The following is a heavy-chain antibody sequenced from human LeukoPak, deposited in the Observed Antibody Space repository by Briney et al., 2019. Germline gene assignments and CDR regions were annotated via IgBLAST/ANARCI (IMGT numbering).Heavy chain of an antibody. J-gene: IGHJ4*02. CDR3: ARPGIALAGDY. D-gene: IGHD6-19*01. Sequence: PGGSLRLSCAASGFTFSSYWMHWVRHTPGKGLVWVSRINNDGSLTNYADSVKGRFTISRDNAKNTLYLQMNSLRAEDTAVYYCARPGIALAGDYWGQGARVTVSS. V-gene: IGHV3-74*01. CDR2: INNDGSLT. CDR1: GFTFSSYW.